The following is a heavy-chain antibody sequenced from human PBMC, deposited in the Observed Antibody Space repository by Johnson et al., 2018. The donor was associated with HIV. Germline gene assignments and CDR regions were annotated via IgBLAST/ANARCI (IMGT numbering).Heavy chain of an antibody. V-gene: IGHV3-11*01. CDR1: GFTFSDYYITFSDYY. CDR3: AREGNPAPCDI. CDR2: ISSSGSTI. J-gene: IGHJ3*02. D-gene: IGHD1-14*01. Sequence: VQLLESGGGVVQPGRSLRLSCAASGFTFSDYYITFSDYYMSWIRQAPGKGLEWVSYISSSGSTIYYADSVKGRFTISRDNAKNSLYLQMNSLRAEDTALYYCAREGNPAPCDIWGQGTMVTVSS.